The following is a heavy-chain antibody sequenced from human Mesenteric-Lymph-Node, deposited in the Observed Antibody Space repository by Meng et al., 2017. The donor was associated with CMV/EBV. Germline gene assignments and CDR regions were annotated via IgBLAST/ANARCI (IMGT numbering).Heavy chain of an antibody. CDR3: AGDPNTSSCTGINCQYNHGMDV. CDR1: GFTFSAYN. V-gene: IGHV3-21*01. Sequence: GGSLRLSCVASGFTFSAYNMHWVRQAPGQGLEWVSSISRSTTYIYYTDSVKGRFSISRDNAMNSFYLQMNSLRAEDTAVYYCAGDPNTSSCTGINCQYNHGMDVWGRGTTVTVSS. CDR2: ISRSTTYI. D-gene: IGHD2-8*02. J-gene: IGHJ6*02.